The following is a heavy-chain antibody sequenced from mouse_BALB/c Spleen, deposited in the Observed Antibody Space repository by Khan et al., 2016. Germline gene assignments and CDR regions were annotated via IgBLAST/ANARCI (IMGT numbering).Heavy chain of an antibody. CDR2: IHPSDRAT. Sequence: VQLQQPGAELVRPGASVKLSCKASGYSFTSYWMNWVKQRPGQGLEWIGMIHPSDRATRLNQKFKDKATLTVDKSSSTAYMQLSSPTSKDSAVYYCAVRRRGGAMDYWGQGTSVTVSS. D-gene: IGHD2-12*01. CDR1: GYSFTSYW. V-gene: IGHV1-74*04. J-gene: IGHJ4*01. CDR3: AVRRRGGAMDY.